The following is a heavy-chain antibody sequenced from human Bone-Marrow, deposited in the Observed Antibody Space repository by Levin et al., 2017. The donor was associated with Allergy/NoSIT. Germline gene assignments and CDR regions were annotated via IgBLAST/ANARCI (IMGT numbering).Heavy chain of an antibody. CDR3: ARDLYGSGSYYDAFDI. V-gene: IGHV4-38-2*02. D-gene: IGHD3-10*01. CDR1: GYSISSGYY. J-gene: IGHJ3*02. Sequence: GSLRLSCAVSGYSISSGYYWGWIRQPPGKGLEWIGSIYHSGSTYYNPSLKSRVTISVDTSKNQFSLKLSSVTAADTAVYYCARDLYGSGSYYDAFDIWGQGTMVTVSS. CDR2: IYHSGST.